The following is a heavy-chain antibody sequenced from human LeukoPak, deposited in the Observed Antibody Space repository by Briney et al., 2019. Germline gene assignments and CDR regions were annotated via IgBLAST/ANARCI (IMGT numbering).Heavy chain of an antibody. D-gene: IGHD6-13*01. J-gene: IGHJ2*01. CDR2: IYYSGST. V-gene: IGHV4-59*01. Sequence: PSETLSLTCTVSGGSLSSYYWSWIRQPPGKGLEWIGYIYYSGSTNYNPSLKSRVTISVDTSKNQFSLKLSSVTAADTAVYYCARDNIAAAGTGANWYFDLWGRGTLVTVSS. CDR1: GGSLSSYY. CDR3: ARDNIAAAGTGANWYFDL.